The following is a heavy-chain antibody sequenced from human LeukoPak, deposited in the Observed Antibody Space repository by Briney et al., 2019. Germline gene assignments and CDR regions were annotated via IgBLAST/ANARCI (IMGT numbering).Heavy chain of an antibody. J-gene: IGHJ4*02. Sequence: PSETLSLTCAVSGGSISSGGYSWSWIRQPPGKGLEWIGYIYYSGSTYYNPSLKSRVTISVDTSKNQFSLKLSSVTAADTAVYYCARDLGGPIDYWGQGTLVTVSS. CDR1: GGSISSGGYS. CDR2: IYYSGST. D-gene: IGHD3-16*01. V-gene: IGHV4-30-2*05. CDR3: ARDLGGPIDY.